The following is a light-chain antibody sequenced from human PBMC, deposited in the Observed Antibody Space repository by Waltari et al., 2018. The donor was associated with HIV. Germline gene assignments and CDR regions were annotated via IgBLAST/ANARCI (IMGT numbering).Light chain of an antibody. CDR1: WCHVGGYES. J-gene: IGLJ2*01. CDR2: DVS. CDR3: ASYTSSSTVV. V-gene: IGLV2-14*03. Sequence: HSALTQPASVSGSPGPQLTLPCTGTWCHVGGYESVSWYQHYPGRAPKLMIYDVSHRPSGVANRFSASKSGNTASLTISGLQAEDEADYYCASYTSSSTVVFGGGTKLTVL.